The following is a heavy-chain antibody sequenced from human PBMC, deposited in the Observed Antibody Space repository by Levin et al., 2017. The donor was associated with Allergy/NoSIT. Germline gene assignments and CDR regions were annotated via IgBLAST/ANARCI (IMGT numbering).Heavy chain of an antibody. Sequence: SSETLSLTCTVSGGSISSSGYYWGWIRQPPGKGLEWIGSIYYSGSTYYNPSLKSRVTISVDTSKNQFSLKLSSVTAADTAVYYCARSRWLQLFDYWGQGTLVTVSS. CDR1: GGSISSSGYY. J-gene: IGHJ4*02. D-gene: IGHD5-24*01. CDR2: IYYSGST. V-gene: IGHV4-39*07. CDR3: ARSRWLQLFDY.